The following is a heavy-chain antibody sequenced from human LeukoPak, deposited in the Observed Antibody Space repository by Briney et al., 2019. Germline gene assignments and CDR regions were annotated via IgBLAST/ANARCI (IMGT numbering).Heavy chain of an antibody. Sequence: GGSLRLSCGASGFTFSSYGMHWVRQAPGKGLEWVAVISYDGSNKYYADSVKGRFTISRDNSKNTLYLQMNSLRAEDTAVYYCAKASYYYGSGSPRLDYYGMDVWGKGTTVTVSS. J-gene: IGHJ6*04. D-gene: IGHD3-10*01. CDR2: ISYDGSNK. V-gene: IGHV3-30*18. CDR3: AKASYYYGSGSPRLDYYGMDV. CDR1: GFTFSSYG.